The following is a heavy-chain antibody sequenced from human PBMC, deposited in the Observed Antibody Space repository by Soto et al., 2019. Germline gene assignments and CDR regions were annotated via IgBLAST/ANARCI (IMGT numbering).Heavy chain of an antibody. V-gene: IGHV1-46*01. CDR3: AKGSALSSSWFRAERCFDP. CDR1: GYTFTTYY. J-gene: IGHJ5*01. D-gene: IGHD6-13*01. CDR2: INPSSEGT. Sequence: ASVKVSCKASGYTFTTYYIHWVRQAPGQGLEWMGMINPSSEGTNYAQKFQGRVTMTRDTSTSTVYRELSSLTSDDTAVFYCAKGSALSSSWFRAERCFDPWGQGTLVPVSS.